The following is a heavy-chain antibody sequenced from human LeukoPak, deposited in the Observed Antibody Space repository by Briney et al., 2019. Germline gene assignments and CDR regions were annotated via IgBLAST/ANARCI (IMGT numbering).Heavy chain of an antibody. V-gene: IGHV3-23*01. CDR2: ISGSGGST. Sequence: PAGGSLRLSCAASGFTFSSYAMSWVRQAPGKGLEWVSAISGSGGSTYYADSVKGRFTISRDNSKNTLYLQMNSLRAEDTAVYYCARDLTGTPNIVWFDPWGQGTLVTVSS. CDR3: ARDLTGTPNIVWFDP. CDR1: GFTFSSYA. D-gene: IGHD1-14*01. J-gene: IGHJ5*02.